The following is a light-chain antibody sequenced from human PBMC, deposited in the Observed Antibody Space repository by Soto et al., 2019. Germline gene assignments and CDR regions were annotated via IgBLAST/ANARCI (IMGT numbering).Light chain of an antibody. J-gene: IGKJ5*01. Sequence: AIQVTQSLSSVSASFGEGVTIFPLTSQDNRCALAWSQQKPEKPPKLLIYDVSTLENGVPSRFSGDSSGTQFTLTISGLQPEDFGTYYCQQFNSYPVTFGHGTRLDIK. CDR2: DVS. CDR1: QDNRCA. CDR3: QQFNSYPVT. V-gene: IGKV1-13*02.